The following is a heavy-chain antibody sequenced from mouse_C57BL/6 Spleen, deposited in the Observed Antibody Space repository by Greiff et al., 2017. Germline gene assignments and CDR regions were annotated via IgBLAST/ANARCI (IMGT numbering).Heavy chain of an antibody. Sequence: EVKLQESGGDLVKPGGSLKLSCAASGFTFSSYGMSWVRQTPDKRLEWVATISSGGSYTYYPDSVKGRFTISRDNAKNTLYLQMSSLKSEDTAMYYCARHEGAYGSSYGYFDYWGQGTTLTVSS. CDR3: ARHEGAYGSSYGYFDY. J-gene: IGHJ2*01. D-gene: IGHD1-1*01. CDR2: ISSGGSYT. CDR1: GFTFSSYG. V-gene: IGHV5-6*01.